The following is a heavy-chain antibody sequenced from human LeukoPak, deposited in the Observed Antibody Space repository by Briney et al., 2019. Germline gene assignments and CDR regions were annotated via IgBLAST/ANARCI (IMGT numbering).Heavy chain of an antibody. CDR3: ASSNPVEY. CDR1: GFTFSSFS. CDR2: ISSSSSYI. J-gene: IGHJ4*02. V-gene: IGHV3-21*05. Sequence: GGSLRLPCAASGFTFSSFSMNWVRQAPGKGLEWVSYISSSSSYIYYADSVKGRFTISRGNAKNSLYLQMNSLRAEDTAVYYCASSNPVEYWGQGTLVTVSS.